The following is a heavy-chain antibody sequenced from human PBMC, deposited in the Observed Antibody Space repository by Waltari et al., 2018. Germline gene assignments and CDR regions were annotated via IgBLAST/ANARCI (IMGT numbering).Heavy chain of an antibody. J-gene: IGHJ4*02. Sequence: EVQLVASGGGLVKPGGSLRLSCAASGCTFSDYTMSGVRQTPGKGLEWVSSISSSSSFIYYADSVKGRFTISRDNAKNSLFLQMNSLRAEDTSVYYCVRSDYGDYVGGYYWGQGTVVTVSS. CDR3: VRSDYGDYVGGYY. CDR2: ISSSSSFI. D-gene: IGHD4-17*01. V-gene: IGHV3-21*01. CDR1: GCTFSDYT.